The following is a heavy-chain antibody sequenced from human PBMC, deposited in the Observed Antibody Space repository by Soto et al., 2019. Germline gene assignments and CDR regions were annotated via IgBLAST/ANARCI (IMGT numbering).Heavy chain of an antibody. V-gene: IGHV4-30-4*01. CDR3: ARDTGTYPYYFDF. J-gene: IGHJ4*02. D-gene: IGHD1-26*01. CDR1: GGSISSGQNF. CDR2: IHHSGST. Sequence: PSETLSLTCTVSGGSISSGQNFWNWIRQSPGKGLKWIGYIHHSGSTYYNPSLKSRLTISVDTSQNQISLRLNSVTAADTAVYYCARDTGTYPYYFDFWGQGTLVTVSS.